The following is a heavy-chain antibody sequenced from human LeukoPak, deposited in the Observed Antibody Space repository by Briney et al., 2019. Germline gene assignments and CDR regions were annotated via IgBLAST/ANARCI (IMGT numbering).Heavy chain of an antibody. CDR2: ISGSGGST. CDR1: RFTFSSYA. CDR3: AKDHIAAAGTDYYYGMDV. Sequence: GGSLRLSCAASRFTFSSYAVSWVRQAPGKGLEWVSAISGSGGSTYYADSVKGRFTISRDNSKNTLYLQMNSLRAEDTAVYYCAKDHIAAAGTDYYYGMDVWGQGTTVTVSS. J-gene: IGHJ6*02. D-gene: IGHD6-13*01. V-gene: IGHV3-23*01.